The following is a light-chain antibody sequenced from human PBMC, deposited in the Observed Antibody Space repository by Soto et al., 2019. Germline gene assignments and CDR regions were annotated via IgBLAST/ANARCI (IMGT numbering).Light chain of an antibody. CDR3: NSYTSSSTVV. V-gene: IGLV2-14*03. CDR2: DVS. J-gene: IGLJ2*01. CDR1: SSDVGGYNY. Sequence: QSALTQPASVSGSPGQSITISCTGTSSDVGGYNYVSWYQHHPGKAPKLMIYDVSNRPSGVSDRFSGSKSGNTASLTISGLQAEDEVDYYCNSYTSSSTVVFGGGTKLTVL.